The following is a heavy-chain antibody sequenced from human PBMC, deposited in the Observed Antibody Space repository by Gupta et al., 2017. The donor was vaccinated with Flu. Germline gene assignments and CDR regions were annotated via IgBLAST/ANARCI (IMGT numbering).Heavy chain of an antibody. CDR2: ISGRGASI. V-gene: IGHV3-23*01. D-gene: IGHD6-13*01. J-gene: IGHJ3*01. CDR1: GFPFSNFA. Sequence: EVQLLASGGGLVQPGGSLRLSCVASGFPFSNFAMSWVRQAPGKGLEWVSSISGRGASIYHADSVKGRFTISRDNSNNTVYLQLGSLRVDDTAVYYCAKDRRQQLAPDILDVWGQGTRVTVSS. CDR3: AKDRRQQLAPDILDV.